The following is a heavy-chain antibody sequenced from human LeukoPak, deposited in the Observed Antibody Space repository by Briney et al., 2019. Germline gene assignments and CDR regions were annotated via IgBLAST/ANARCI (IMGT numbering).Heavy chain of an antibody. CDR2: INPNSGGT. D-gene: IGHD6-19*01. CDR3: ARGGSGTGWLYYFDY. Sequence: GASVKVSCKASGYTFTDYYIHWVRQAPGQGLEWMGWINPNSGGTNYAQKFQDRVTMTRDTSISTAYMELSSLRSDDTAVFYCARGGSGTGWLYYFDYWGQGTLVSVSS. V-gene: IGHV1-2*02. CDR1: GYTFTDYY. J-gene: IGHJ4*02.